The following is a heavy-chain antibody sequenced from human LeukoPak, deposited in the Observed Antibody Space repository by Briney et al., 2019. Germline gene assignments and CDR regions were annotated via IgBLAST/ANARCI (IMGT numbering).Heavy chain of an antibody. CDR1: GFTFSSYG. J-gene: IGHJ4*02. CDR3: ARDASIAVLYYYFDY. D-gene: IGHD6-6*01. Sequence: GGSLRLSCAASGFTFSSYGMHWVRQAPGKGLEWVAFIPYDGSNKYYADLVKGRFTISRDNAKNSLYLQMNILRAEDTAVYYCARDASIAVLYYYFDYWGQGTLVTVSS. CDR2: IPYDGSNK. V-gene: IGHV3-30*02.